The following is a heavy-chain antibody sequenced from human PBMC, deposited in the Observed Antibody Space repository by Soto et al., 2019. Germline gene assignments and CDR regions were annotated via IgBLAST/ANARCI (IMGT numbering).Heavy chain of an antibody. Sequence: PGGSLRLSCVASGLTFGSRAMSWVRQAPGEGLQWVSTITDTGGDAKYADSVRGRFVISRDNSKKTLYLQITSLTAEDSAMYFCARGSTDSYPGSRIFDFWGRGT. CDR3: ARGSTDSYPGSRIFDF. CDR1: GLTFGSRA. V-gene: IGHV3-23*01. D-gene: IGHD3-10*01. CDR2: ITDTGGDA. J-gene: IGHJ4*02.